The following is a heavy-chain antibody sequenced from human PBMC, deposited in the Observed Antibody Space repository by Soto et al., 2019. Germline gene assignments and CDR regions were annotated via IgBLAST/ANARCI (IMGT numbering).Heavy chain of an antibody. V-gene: IGHV3-74*01. J-gene: IGHJ4*02. CDR1: GFTFSSYW. Sequence: GGSLRLSCAASGFTFSSYWMHWVRQAPGKGLVWVSRINSDGSSTGYADSVKGRFTISRDNAKNTLYLQMNSLRAEDTAVYYCARAGDLGGFDYWGQGTLVTVSS. CDR2: INSDGSST. CDR3: ARAGDLGGFDY. D-gene: IGHD7-27*01.